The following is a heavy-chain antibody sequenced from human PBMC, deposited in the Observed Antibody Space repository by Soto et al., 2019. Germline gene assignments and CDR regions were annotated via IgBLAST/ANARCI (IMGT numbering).Heavy chain of an antibody. Sequence: GGSLRLSCAASGFTFSSYAMSWVRQAPGKGLEWVSAISGSGGSTYYADSVKGRFTISRDNSKNTLYLQMNSLRAEDTAVYYCAKVGTYYDSSGYYDYWGQGTLVTVSS. CDR1: GFTFSSYA. D-gene: IGHD3-22*01. J-gene: IGHJ4*02. CDR2: ISGSGGST. V-gene: IGHV3-23*01. CDR3: AKVGTYYDSSGYYDY.